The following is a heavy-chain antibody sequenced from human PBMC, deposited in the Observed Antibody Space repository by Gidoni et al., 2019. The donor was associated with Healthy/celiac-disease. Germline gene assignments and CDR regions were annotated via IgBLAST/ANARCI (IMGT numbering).Heavy chain of an antibody. D-gene: IGHD4-17*01. CDR2: ISSSSSYI. CDR1: GCTFSSYS. J-gene: IGHJ4*02. Sequence: EVQLVEAGGGLVKPGGSLRLSWAASGCTFSSYSMNWVRQAPGRGLEWVSSISSSSSYIYYAASVEGRFTISRDNAKNSLYLQMNSLSAEDTAVYYCARDYGDSLFDYWGQGTLVTVSS. V-gene: IGHV3-21*01. CDR3: ARDYGDSLFDY.